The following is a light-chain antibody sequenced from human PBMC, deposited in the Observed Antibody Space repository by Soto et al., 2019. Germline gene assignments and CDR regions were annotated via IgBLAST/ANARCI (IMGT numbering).Light chain of an antibody. V-gene: IGKV1-8*01. CDR1: QGISSY. CDR2: AAS. CDR3: QQYYSYST. J-gene: IGKJ1*01. Sequence: AIRMTQSPSSLSASTGDRVTITCRASQGISSYLAWYQQKPGKAPKLQIYAASTLQSGVPSRFSGSGSGTDFTLTISCLQSEDFATYYCQQYYSYSTFGQGTKVEIK.